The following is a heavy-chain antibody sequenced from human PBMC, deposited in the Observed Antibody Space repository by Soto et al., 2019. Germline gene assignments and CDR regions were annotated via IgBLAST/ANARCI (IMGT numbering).Heavy chain of an antibody. V-gene: IGHV3-30-3*01. CDR3: ARVRIQLWFGDAFDI. J-gene: IGHJ3*02. CDR1: GFTFSSYA. Sequence: QVQLVESGGGVVQPGRSLRLSCAASGFTFSSYAMHWVRQAPGKGLEWVAVISYDGSNKYYADSVKGRFTISRDNSKNTLYLQVNSLRAEDTAVYYCARVRIQLWFGDAFDIWGQGTMVTVSS. CDR2: ISYDGSNK. D-gene: IGHD5-18*01.